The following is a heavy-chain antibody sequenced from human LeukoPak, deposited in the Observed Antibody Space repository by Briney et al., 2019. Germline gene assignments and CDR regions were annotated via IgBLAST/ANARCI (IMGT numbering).Heavy chain of an antibody. Sequence: PSETLSLTCAVSGGSISSGGYSWSWIRQPPGKGLEWIGYIYHSGSTYYNPSLKSRVTMSVDTSKNQFSLKLSSVTAADTAVYYCARDREDLYYYYGMDVWGQGTTVTVSS. CDR1: GGSISSGGYS. CDR2: IYHSGST. J-gene: IGHJ6*02. D-gene: IGHD3-10*01. V-gene: IGHV4-30-2*01. CDR3: ARDREDLYYYYGMDV.